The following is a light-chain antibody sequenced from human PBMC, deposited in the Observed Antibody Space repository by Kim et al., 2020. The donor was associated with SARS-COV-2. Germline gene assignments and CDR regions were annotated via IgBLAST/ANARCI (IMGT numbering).Light chain of an antibody. Sequence: SELPQDPAVSVALGQTVRITCQGDSLRSYYATWYQQKPGQAPILVIYGKDNRPSGIPDRFSGSSSGNTASLTITGTQAGDEADYYCNSRDSNDNVLFGGGTKLTVL. CDR1: SLRSYY. V-gene: IGLV3-19*01. CDR2: GKD. J-gene: IGLJ2*01. CDR3: NSRDSNDNVL.